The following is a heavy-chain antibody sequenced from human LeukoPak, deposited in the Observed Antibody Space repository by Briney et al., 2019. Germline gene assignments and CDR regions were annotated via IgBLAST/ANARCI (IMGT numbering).Heavy chain of an antibody. CDR2: IYYSGST. CDR1: GFSFSSFN. Sequence: SETLSLTCAASGFSFSSFNWNWIRQPPGKGLEWIGYIYYSGSTNYNPSLKSRVTISVDTSKNQFSLKLSSVSTADTAVSRLCLRGYCSGISCYIFDYWGQGTLVTVSS. D-gene: IGHD2-2*02. CDR3: CLRGYCSGISCYIFDY. V-gene: IGHV4-59*08. J-gene: IGHJ4*02.